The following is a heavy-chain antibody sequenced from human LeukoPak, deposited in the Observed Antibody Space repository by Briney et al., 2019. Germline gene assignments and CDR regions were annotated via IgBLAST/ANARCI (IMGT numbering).Heavy chain of an antibody. D-gene: IGHD3-10*01. CDR2: ICGGGKT. CDR3: ARVLGFGDYFEFDI. CDR1: GFNVRSYC. V-gene: IGHV3-66*02. Sequence: GGSLRLSCVASGFNVRSYCMSWVRQAPGKGLEWVSVICGGGKTDYGDSVKGRFALSRDNSENTLYLQMNSLRTGDTAFYYCARVLGFGDYFEFDIWGQGTMVTVSS. J-gene: IGHJ3*02.